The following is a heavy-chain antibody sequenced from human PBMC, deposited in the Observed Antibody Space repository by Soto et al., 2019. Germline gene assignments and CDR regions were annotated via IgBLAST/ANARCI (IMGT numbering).Heavy chain of an antibody. CDR1: GFTFSSYA. CDR2: ISGSGGST. Sequence: GGSLRLSCAASGFTFSSYAMSWVRQAPGKGLEWVSAISGSGGSTYYADSVKGRFTTSRDNSKNTLYLQMNSLRAEDTAVYYCAKLSGSSVYYYGMDVWGQGTTVTVSS. J-gene: IGHJ6*02. V-gene: IGHV3-23*01. CDR3: AKLSGSSVYYYGMDV. D-gene: IGHD6-6*01.